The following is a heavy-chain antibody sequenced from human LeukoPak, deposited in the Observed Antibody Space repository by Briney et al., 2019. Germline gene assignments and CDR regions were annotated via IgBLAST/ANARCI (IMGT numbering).Heavy chain of an antibody. CDR3: ARVYGSGSYWDLGY. CDR1: GYTFTSYG. Sequence: SVEVPCKAFGYTFTSYGTSWVRQAPGQGLEWMGGIIPIFGTANYAQKFQGRVTITTDESTSTAYMELSSLRSEDTAVYYCARVYGSGSYWDLGYWGQGTLVTVSS. CDR2: IIPIFGTA. D-gene: IGHD3-10*01. J-gene: IGHJ4*02. V-gene: IGHV1-69*05.